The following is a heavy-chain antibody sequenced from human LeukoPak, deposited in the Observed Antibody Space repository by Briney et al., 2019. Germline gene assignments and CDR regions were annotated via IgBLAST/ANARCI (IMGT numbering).Heavy chain of an antibody. CDR3: ARDRGRYYDSRGFYWGYYFDS. Sequence: PGGSLRLSCAASGFTFSTYTANCVRQAPGKGLEWVSTISGSGDSTYYADSVKGRFTISRDNSKDTLYLQMSSVRVDDTAVYYCARDRGRYYDSRGFYWGYYFDSWGQGILVTVST. V-gene: IGHV3-23*01. CDR1: GFTFSTYT. J-gene: IGHJ4*02. CDR2: ISGSGDST. D-gene: IGHD3-22*01.